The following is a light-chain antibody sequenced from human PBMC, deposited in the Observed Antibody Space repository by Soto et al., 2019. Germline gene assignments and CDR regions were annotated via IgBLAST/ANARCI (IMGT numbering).Light chain of an antibody. V-gene: IGKV1-5*03. CDR1: QDVSQW. J-gene: IGKJ2*01. CDR2: NAS. CDR3: QQYHSSSYT. Sequence: DIHMTQSPSTLSASVGDRVTITCRASQDVSQWLAWYQQKPGRAPKLLIYNASSLENGVPARFSGSGSGTEFTLTISNLQPDDFATYYCQQYHSSSYTFGQGTKLEIK.